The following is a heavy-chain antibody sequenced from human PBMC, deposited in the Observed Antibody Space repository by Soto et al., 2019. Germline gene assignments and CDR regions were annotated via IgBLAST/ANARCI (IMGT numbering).Heavy chain of an antibody. Sequence: GGSLRLSCAASGITFSSHSLNWVRQAPGKGLEWVSSISRGSNYIYYADSVKGRFTISRDNAKNSLYLQMNSLRAEDTAVYYCARDMYAYGFFDYWGQGTLVTVSS. V-gene: IGHV3-21*01. CDR1: GITFSSHS. CDR2: ISRGSNYI. CDR3: ARDMYAYGFFDY. D-gene: IGHD3-10*01. J-gene: IGHJ4*02.